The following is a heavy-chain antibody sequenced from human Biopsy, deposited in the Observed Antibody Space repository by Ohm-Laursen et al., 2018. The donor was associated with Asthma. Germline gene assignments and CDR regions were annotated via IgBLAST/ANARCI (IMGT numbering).Heavy chain of an antibody. D-gene: IGHD3-3*01. V-gene: IGHV3-30*03. J-gene: IGHJ4*02. CDR2: ISYDGSNK. CDR1: GFTFSNYG. CDR3: ARDVMEWYLPAFDF. Sequence: SLRLSCAASGFTFSNYGMHWVRQAPGKGLEWVAVISYDGSNKVYADSVRGRFTIARDNSKNTLYLQMNSLRVDDTGAYYCARDVMEWYLPAFDFWGQGTLVTVSS.